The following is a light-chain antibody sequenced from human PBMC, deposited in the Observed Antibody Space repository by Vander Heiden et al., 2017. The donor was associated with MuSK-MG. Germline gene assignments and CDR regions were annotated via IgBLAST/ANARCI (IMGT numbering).Light chain of an antibody. J-gene: IGLJ2*01. CDR2: NVS. CDR3: TSDTSSSTVV. CDR1: SSDIGGNDY. V-gene: IGLV2-14*03. Sequence: ALTQPASVSWYPGQSITISCTGTSSDIGGNDYVSCYQHPPGKPPILIIRNVSTRPSGASNRFSASKAGTTASPTISGHSVEDAADYYSTSDTSSSTVVFGGGTKLTVL.